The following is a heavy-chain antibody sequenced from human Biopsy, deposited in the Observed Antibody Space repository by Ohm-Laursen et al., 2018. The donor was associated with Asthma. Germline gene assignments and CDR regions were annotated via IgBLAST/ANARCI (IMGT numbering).Heavy chain of an antibody. J-gene: IGHJ3*02. V-gene: IGHV3-30*03. D-gene: IGHD4-23*01. CDR2: ISYDGGNK. CDR3: ARTHERWTSIQDDALDI. Sequence: LSLTCAAPGFTFSIYDIHWVRQAPGKGLEWVAVISYDGGNKFYGDSVKGRFTLSRDNSRNTLYLQMNSLRAEDTAIYYCARTHERWTSIQDDALDIWGQGTMVIVSS. CDR1: GFTFSIYD.